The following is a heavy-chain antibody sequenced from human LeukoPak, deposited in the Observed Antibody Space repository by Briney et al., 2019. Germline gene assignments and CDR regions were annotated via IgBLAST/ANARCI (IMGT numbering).Heavy chain of an antibody. CDR1: GFTVSSNY. CDR3: ARDKGTSYLSSFDY. CDR2: IYSGGST. J-gene: IGHJ4*02. V-gene: IGHV3-53*05. D-gene: IGHD6-6*01. Sequence: GGSLRLSCAASGFTVSSNYMSWVRQAPGKGLEWVSVIYSGGSTYYADSVRGRFTISRDNSKNTLYLQMNSLRGEDTAVYYCARDKGTSYLSSFDYWGQGTLVTVSS.